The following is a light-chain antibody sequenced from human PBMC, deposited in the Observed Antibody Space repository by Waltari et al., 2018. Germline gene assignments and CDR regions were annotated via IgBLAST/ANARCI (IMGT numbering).Light chain of an antibody. CDR2: WAS. V-gene: IGKV4-1*01. Sequence: DIVMTQSPDSLAVSLGERAPINCKSSQRVLYSSNNKNYLAWYQQKPGQPPKLLIYWASTRESGVPDRFSGSGSGTDFTLTISSLQAEDVAVYYCQQYYSTPPTFGQGTKVEIK. J-gene: IGKJ1*01. CDR1: QRVLYSSNNKNY. CDR3: QQYYSTPPT.